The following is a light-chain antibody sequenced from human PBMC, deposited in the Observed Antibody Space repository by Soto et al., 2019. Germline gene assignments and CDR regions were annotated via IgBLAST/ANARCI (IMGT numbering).Light chain of an antibody. CDR1: SSNIGAGYD. V-gene: IGLV1-40*01. CDR2: GNS. Sequence: QSVLTQPPSVSGAPGQRVTISCTGSSSNIGAGYDVHWYQQLPGTAPKLLIYGNSNRPSGVPDRFSGSKSDTSASLAITGLQAEDEVDYYCQSYDSSLSGYVFGTGTKLTVL. CDR3: QSYDSSLSGYV. J-gene: IGLJ1*01.